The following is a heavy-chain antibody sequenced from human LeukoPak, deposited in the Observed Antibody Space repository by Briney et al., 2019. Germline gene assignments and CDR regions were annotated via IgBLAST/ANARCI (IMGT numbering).Heavy chain of an antibody. CDR2: IIPIFDTA. CDR3: ARDLVGSASGYSSGAWDY. Sequence: SVKVSCKASGGTFSNYAISWVRQAPGQGLEWMGGIIPIFDTADYAQKLQGRVTITADESTSTAHMEVSSLRAEDTAVYYCARDLVGSASGYSSGAWDYWGQGTLVTVSS. J-gene: IGHJ4*02. D-gene: IGHD3-22*01. V-gene: IGHV1-69*13. CDR1: GGTFSNYA.